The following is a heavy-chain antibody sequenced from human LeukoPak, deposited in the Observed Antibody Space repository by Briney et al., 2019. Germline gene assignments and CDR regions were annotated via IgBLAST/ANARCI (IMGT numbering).Heavy chain of an antibody. J-gene: IGHJ4*02. Sequence: PSETLSLTCAVYGGSFSGYYWSWIRQPPGKGLEWIGEINHSGSTNYNPSLKSRVTISVDTSKNQFSLKLSSVTAADTAVYYCASSPVGATDYWGQGTLVTVSS. CDR1: GGSFSGYY. CDR2: INHSGST. CDR3: ASSPVGATDY. D-gene: IGHD1-26*01. V-gene: IGHV4-34*01.